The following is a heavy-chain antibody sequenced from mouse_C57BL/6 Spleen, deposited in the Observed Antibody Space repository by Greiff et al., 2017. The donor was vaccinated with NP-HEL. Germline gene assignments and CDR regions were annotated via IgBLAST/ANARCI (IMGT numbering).Heavy chain of an antibody. CDR2: IDPENGDT. CDR3: TTGLGRGSY. Sequence: EVQLQQSGAELVRPGASVKLSCTASGFNIKDDYMHWVKQRPEQGLEWIGWIDPENGDTEYASKFQGKATITADTSSNTAYLQLSSLTSEDTAVYYCTTGLGRGSYWGQGTLVTVSA. J-gene: IGHJ3*01. D-gene: IGHD4-1*01. V-gene: IGHV14-4*01. CDR1: GFNIKDDY.